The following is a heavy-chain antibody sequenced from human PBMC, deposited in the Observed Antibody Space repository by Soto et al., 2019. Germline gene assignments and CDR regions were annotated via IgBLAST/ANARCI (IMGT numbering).Heavy chain of an antibody. Sequence: GSLRLSCAASGFTFSPYSLNWVRQAPGTGLEWGSLIFIVGTTQYAVSVKGRFTISRDYSRNTVFLQMNSLRAEDTAGYYCARLGPCSSGTYWFRHKRFDLWGQGTLVTVSS. D-gene: IGHD3-10*01. CDR2: IFIVGTT. J-gene: IGHJ5*01. V-gene: IGHV3-53*01. CDR3: ARLGPCSSGTYWFRHKRFDL. CDR1: GFTFSPYS.